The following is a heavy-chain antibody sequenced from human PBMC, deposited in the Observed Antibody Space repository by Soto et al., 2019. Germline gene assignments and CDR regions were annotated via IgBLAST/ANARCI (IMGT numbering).Heavy chain of an antibody. CDR2: IKSKTDGGTT. D-gene: IGHD4-17*01. CDR3: TTDYDYGPAYYFDY. Sequence: GGSLRLSCAASGFTFSNAWMSWVRQAPGKGLEWVGRIKSKTDGGTTDYAAPVKGRFTISRDDSKNTLYLQMNSLKTEDTAVYYCTTDYDYGPAYYFDYWGQGTLVTVSS. CDR1: GFTFSNAW. V-gene: IGHV3-15*01. J-gene: IGHJ4*02.